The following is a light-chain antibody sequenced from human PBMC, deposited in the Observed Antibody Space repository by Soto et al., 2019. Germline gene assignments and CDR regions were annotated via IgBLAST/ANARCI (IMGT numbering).Light chain of an antibody. CDR2: HAS. V-gene: IGKV1-5*01. CDR3: QQLNTLPFT. Sequence: DIQMTQSPSSLSASVVDRVTITGLASQSISNWLAWYQQKPGTAPKVLIYHASNLQSGVPSRFSGSGSGTEFTLTISGLLPEDFATYHCQQLNTLPFTFGQGTRLEIK. J-gene: IGKJ5*01. CDR1: QSISNW.